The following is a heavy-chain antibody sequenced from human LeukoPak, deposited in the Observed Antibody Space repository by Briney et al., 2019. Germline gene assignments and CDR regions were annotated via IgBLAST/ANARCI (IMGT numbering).Heavy chain of an antibody. D-gene: IGHD6-19*01. V-gene: IGHV4-39*01. J-gene: IGHJ4*02. Sequence: SETLSLTCTVSGASISSSSYYWGWIRQPPGKGLVWIGTIYYSGSTNYNPSLKSRVTISVDTSKNQFSLRLSSVTAADTAVYYCARRYSNGWYYFDYWGQGTLVTVSS. CDR1: GASISSSSYY. CDR2: IYYSGST. CDR3: ARRYSNGWYYFDY.